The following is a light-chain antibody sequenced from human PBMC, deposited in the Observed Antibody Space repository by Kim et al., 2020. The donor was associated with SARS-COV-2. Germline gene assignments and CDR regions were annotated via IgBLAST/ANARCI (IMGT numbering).Light chain of an antibody. CDR2: TTD. V-gene: IGLV1-47*01. J-gene: IGLJ2*01. CDR1: SSNIGVNV. Sequence: ELTQPPSASGTPGQRVTISCSGSSSNIGVNVVYWYQQFPGTAPKLLIYTTDQRPSGVPDRFSGSKSGTSASLAISGLRSEDEADYYCAAWDDSLSGPVFGGGTQLTVL. CDR3: AAWDDSLSGPV.